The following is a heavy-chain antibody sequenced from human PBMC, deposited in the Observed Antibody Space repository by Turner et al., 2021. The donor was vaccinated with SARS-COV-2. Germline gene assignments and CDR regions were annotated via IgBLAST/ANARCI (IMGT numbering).Heavy chain of an antibody. CDR1: GITFSSHG. D-gene: IGHD3-22*01. CDR2: IWNDGRQK. CDR3: ERLDDSGHWGAFDI. Sequence: QVQLVESGGGVVQPGRSLRLSCAASGITFSSHGMHWVRQAPGKGLEWVEVIWNDGRQKYYADSVKGRFTISRDNSKNMVYLQMNSLRAEDTAVYYCERLDDSGHWGAFDIWGQGTMVTVSS. V-gene: IGHV3-33*01. J-gene: IGHJ3*02.